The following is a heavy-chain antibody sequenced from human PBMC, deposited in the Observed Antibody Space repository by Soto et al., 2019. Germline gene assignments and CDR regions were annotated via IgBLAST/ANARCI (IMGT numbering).Heavy chain of an antibody. V-gene: IGHV2-5*02. CDR1: GFSLTTSGVG. CDR2: IYWDDDK. CDR3: AHRVLRTVFGLVTTTAIYFDF. D-gene: IGHD3-3*01. Sequence: QITLNESGPTVVRPTETLTLTCRFSGFSLTTSGVGVGWIRQSPGKAPEWLALIYWDDDKRYSASLKSRLTITKDTSKNQVVLTVSGLDPTETATYYCAHRVLRTVFGLVTTTAIYFDFWGQGTPVAVSS. J-gene: IGHJ4*02.